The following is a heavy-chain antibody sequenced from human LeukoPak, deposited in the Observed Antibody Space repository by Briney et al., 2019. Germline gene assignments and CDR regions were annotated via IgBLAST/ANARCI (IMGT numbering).Heavy chain of an antibody. CDR2: INPNSGGT. CDR1: GYTFTGYY. D-gene: IGHD4-17*01. J-gene: IGHJ4*02. CDR3: ARGLGTVTTLNYYVAD. Sequence: ASVKVSCKASGYTFTGYYMHWVRQAPGQGLEWMGWINPNSGGTNYAQKFQGRVTMTRDTSISTVFLEVSRPRSDDTAVYYCARGLGTVTTLNYYVADWGQGTLVTVSS. V-gene: IGHV1-2*02.